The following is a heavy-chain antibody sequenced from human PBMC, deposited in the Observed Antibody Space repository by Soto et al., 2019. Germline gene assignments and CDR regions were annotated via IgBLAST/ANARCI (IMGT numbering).Heavy chain of an antibody. J-gene: IGHJ4*02. CDR2: IYGGGST. D-gene: IGHD3-22*01. Sequence: GGALRLSCDVSGFTVSNTYMSWIRQSPGKGLEWVSIIYGGGSTYYTDSVKGRFTISKDNSKNTVSLQMNSLRAEDTAVYYCAKDLYDSSGYSYSSFDYWGQGTLVTVSS. CDR3: AKDLYDSSGYSYSSFDY. CDR1: GFTVSNTY. V-gene: IGHV3-66*01.